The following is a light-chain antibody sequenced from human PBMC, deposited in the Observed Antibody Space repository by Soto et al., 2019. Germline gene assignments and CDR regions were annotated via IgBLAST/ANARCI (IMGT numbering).Light chain of an antibody. CDR3: QQRSNWTWT. Sequence: EIVLTQSPATLSLSPGERATLSCRPSQSVSSSLAWYQQKPGQAPRLLIYDTSNRATGIPARFSGSGSGTDFTLTISSLEPEDFSVYYCQQRSNWTWTFGQGTKVEIK. J-gene: IGKJ1*01. V-gene: IGKV3-11*01. CDR2: DTS. CDR1: QSVSSS.